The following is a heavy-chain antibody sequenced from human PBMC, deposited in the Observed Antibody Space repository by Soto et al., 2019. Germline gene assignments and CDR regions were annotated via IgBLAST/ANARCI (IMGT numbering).Heavy chain of an antibody. Sequence: ASVTGSGRVSVSTLTELSIHWVRQSPGKGLEWMGGFDPEDIKTIYAQKFQGRVTMTEDRSTDTAYMELSSLRSEDTAVYYCATLADYFGSGSFPSYFDYWGQGTLVTVSS. CDR1: VSTLTELS. CDR3: ATLADYFGSGSFPSYFDY. J-gene: IGHJ4*02. D-gene: IGHD3-10*01. V-gene: IGHV1-24*01. CDR2: FDPEDIKT.